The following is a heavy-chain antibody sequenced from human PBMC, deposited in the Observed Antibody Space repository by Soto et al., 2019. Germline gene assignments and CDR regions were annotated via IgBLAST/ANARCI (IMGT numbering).Heavy chain of an antibody. D-gene: IGHD6-19*01. CDR3: ARVQLRSTGWYP. V-gene: IGHV3-74*01. CDR2: INSDGSST. CDR1: GFTFSSYW. J-gene: IGHJ5*02. Sequence: GGSLRLSCAASGFTFSSYWMHWVRQAPGKGLVWVSRINSDGSSTSYADSVEGRFTISRDNAKNMLYLQMNSLRADDTAIYYCARVQLRSTGWYPWGQGTLVTISS.